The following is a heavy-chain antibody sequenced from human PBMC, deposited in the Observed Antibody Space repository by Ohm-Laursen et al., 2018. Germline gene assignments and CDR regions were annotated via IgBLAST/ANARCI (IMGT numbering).Heavy chain of an antibody. V-gene: IGHV3-23*01. Sequence: GSLRLSCAASGFTFSSYAMSWVRQAPGKGLEWVSAISGSGGSTYYADSVKGRFTISRDNSKNTLYLQMNSLRAEDTAVYYCAIKTGGIQLWWDYYYGMDVWGQGTTVTVSS. CDR2: ISGSGGST. D-gene: IGHD5-18*01. J-gene: IGHJ6*02. CDR1: GFTFSSYA. CDR3: AIKTGGIQLWWDYYYGMDV.